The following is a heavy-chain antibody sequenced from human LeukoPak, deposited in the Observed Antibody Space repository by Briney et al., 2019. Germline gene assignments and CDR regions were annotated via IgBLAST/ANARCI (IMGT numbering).Heavy chain of an antibody. CDR3: ATFYGDYLPSFGY. J-gene: IGHJ4*02. CDR2: FDPEDGET. CDR1: GYTLTELS. D-gene: IGHD4-17*01. V-gene: IGHV1-24*01. Sequence: ASVKVSCKVSGYTLTELSMHWVRQAPGKGLEWMGGFDPEDGETIYAQNFQGRLTMTEDASTDTAYMELSSLRSEDTAVYYCATFYGDYLPSFGYWGQGTLVTVSS.